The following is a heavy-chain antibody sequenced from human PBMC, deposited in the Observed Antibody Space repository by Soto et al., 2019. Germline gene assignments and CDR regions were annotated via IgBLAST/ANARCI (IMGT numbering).Heavy chain of an antibody. V-gene: IGHV1-8*01. D-gene: IGHD2-15*01. CDR1: GYTFTSYD. CDR3: ARGLSYCSGGSCYSVDAFDI. Sequence: VSVKVSCKASGYTFTSYDINWVRQATGQGLEWMGWMNPNSGNTGYAQKFQGRVTMTRNTSISTAYMELSSLRSEDTAVYYCARGLSYCSGGSCYSVDAFDIWGQGTMVTVSS. CDR2: MNPNSGNT. J-gene: IGHJ3*02.